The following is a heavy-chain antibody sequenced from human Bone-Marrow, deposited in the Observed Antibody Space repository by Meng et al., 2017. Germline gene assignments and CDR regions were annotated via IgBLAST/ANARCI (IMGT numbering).Heavy chain of an antibody. CDR3: ARATYYYDSSRRNMRDLPFDY. J-gene: IGHJ4*02. Sequence: GLLPVSGPAPVLPLGTPPLTWAVFGGFISSRNWGSWVRQPPGKGLEWIGEIYHSGSTNYNPSLKSRVTISVDKSKNQFSLKLSSVTAADTAVYYCARATYYYDSSRRNMRDLPFDYWGQGTLVTVSS. V-gene: IGHV4-4*02. CDR1: GGFISSRNW. CDR2: IYHSGST. D-gene: IGHD3-22*01.